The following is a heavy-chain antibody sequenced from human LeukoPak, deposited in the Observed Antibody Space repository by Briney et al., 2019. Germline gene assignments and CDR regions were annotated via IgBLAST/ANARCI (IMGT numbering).Heavy chain of an antibody. CDR3: ARGGGLDV. V-gene: IGHV3-7*03. CDR2: INHNGNVN. CDR1: GFTFSSYW. D-gene: IGHD3-16*01. Sequence: GGSLRLSCAPSGFTFSSYWMNCARQAPGKGLEWVDSINHNGNVNYYVDSVRGRFTISRDNAKNSLYLQMSNLRAEDTAVYFCARGGGLDVWGQGATVTVSS. J-gene: IGHJ6*02.